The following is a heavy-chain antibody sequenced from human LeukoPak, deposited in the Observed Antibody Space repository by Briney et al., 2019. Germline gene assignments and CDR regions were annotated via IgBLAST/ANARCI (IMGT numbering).Heavy chain of an antibody. CDR3: AKDTSGSSGNWFAP. CDR1: GFTFSSCA. D-gene: IGHD2-15*01. V-gene: IGHV3-30*02. Sequence: GGSLRLSCAASGFTFSSCAVHWVRQAPGKGLEWVAFILSDGNEKYYADSVKGRFTISRDNSENTLYLQMNSLSPEDTAVYYCAKDTSGSSGNWFAPWGQGTLVTVSS. CDR2: ILSDGNEK. J-gene: IGHJ5*02.